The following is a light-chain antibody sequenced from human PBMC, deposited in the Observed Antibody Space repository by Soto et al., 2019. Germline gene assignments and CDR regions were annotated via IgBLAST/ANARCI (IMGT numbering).Light chain of an antibody. V-gene: IGLV2-8*01. CDR2: EVT. CDR3: SSYAGSSSLV. CDR1: SSDIGGYNY. Sequence: QSVLTQPPSASGSPGQSVTISCTGTSSDIGGYNYVSWYQQHPGKAPKLMIYEVTKRPSGVPDRFSGSQSGNTASLTVSGLQAEDEADYYCSSYAGSSSLVFGGGTKLTVL. J-gene: IGLJ2*01.